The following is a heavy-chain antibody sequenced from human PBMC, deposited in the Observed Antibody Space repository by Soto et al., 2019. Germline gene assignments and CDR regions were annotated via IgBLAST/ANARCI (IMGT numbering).Heavy chain of an antibody. D-gene: IGHD2-2*01. Sequence: PSETLSLTCTVSGVSISSGGYYWSWIRQHPGKGLEWIGYIYYSGSTYYNPSLKSRVTISVDTSKNQFSLKLSSVTAADTAVYYCASSPGDCSSTSCYSISEYNWFDPWGQGTLVTVSS. CDR2: IYYSGST. J-gene: IGHJ5*02. CDR3: ASSPGDCSSTSCYSISEYNWFDP. V-gene: IGHV4-31*03. CDR1: GVSISSGGYY.